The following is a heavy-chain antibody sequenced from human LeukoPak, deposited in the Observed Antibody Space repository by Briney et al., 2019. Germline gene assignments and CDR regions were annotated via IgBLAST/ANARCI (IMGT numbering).Heavy chain of an antibody. CDR3: ARDEYYYDSSTGFDY. CDR1: GFTFSDYY. D-gene: IGHD3-22*01. Sequence: PGGSLRLSCAASGFTFSDYYMSWIRQAPGKGLEWVSYISSSGSTIYYADSVKGRFTISRDNAKNSLYLQMSSLRAEDTAVYYCARDEYYYDSSTGFDYWGQGTLVTVSS. CDR2: ISSSGSTI. V-gene: IGHV3-11*04. J-gene: IGHJ4*02.